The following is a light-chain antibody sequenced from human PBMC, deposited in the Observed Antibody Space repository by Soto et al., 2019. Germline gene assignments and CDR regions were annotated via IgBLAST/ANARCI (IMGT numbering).Light chain of an antibody. CDR1: QGISNY. CDR2: AAS. Sequence: DIQMTQSPSSLSASVGDRVTMTCRASQGISNYLAWYQQKPGKVPKLLIYAASTLQSGVPSRFSGSGSGTDFTLTISSLQPEDVATYYCQKYNGAPSTFGQGTKVEIK. V-gene: IGKV1-27*01. CDR3: QKYNGAPST. J-gene: IGKJ1*01.